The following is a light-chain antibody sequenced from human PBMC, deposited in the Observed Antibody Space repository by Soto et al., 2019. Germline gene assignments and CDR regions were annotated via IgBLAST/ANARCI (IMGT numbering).Light chain of an antibody. CDR2: GAS. V-gene: IGKV3-20*01. CDR3: QHYYGTSPIS. Sequence: VLTHSPGTLSLSPCERATLSFSASQSVSSRLAWYQHKSGQAPRLLISGASRRATGIPDRFSGSGSGTDFTLTISRLEPEDFALYYCQHYYGTSPISFGQGTLLEIK. J-gene: IGKJ5*01. CDR1: QSVSSR.